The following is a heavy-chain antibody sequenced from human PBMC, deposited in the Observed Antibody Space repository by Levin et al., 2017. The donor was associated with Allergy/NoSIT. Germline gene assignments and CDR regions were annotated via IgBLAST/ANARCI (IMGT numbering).Heavy chain of an antibody. CDR1: GGSIISGDYY. D-gene: IGHD2-2*01. Sequence: SETLSLTCTVSGGSIISGDYYWSWIRQPPGKGLEWIGYIYYSGSTYYNPSLKSRVTISVDTSKNQLSLKLSSVTAADTAVYYCARDYCGSLACLDAFDIWGQGTKVTVSS. CDR3: ARDYCGSLACLDAFDI. CDR2: IYYSGST. J-gene: IGHJ3*02. V-gene: IGHV4-30-4*01.